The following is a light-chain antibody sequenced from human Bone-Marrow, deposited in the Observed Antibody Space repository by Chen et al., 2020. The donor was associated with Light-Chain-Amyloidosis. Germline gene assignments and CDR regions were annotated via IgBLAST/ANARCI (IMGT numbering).Light chain of an antibody. Sequence: DIQMTQSPSTLSASVGDRVTITCRASQSISSWLAWYQQKPGKAPKLLIYKASSLESGVPSRFSGSGSGTEFTLTISSLQPDDFATYYCQQYGAYPRTFGQGTKVEV. CDR2: KAS. J-gene: IGKJ1*01. CDR1: QSISSW. CDR3: QQYGAYPRT. V-gene: IGKV1-5*03.